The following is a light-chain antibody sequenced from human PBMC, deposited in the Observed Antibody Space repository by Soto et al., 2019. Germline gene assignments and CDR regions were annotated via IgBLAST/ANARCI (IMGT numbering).Light chain of an antibody. CDR3: QVWHSSSDHVYV. CDR2: DDD. CDR1: NIGSKS. J-gene: IGLJ1*01. Sequence: SSELTQPPSVSVAPGQTARITCGGNNIGSKSVHWYQQKPGQAPVLVVYDDDDRPSGIPERFSGSNSGNTATLTISRVEAGDEADYYCQVWHSSSDHVYVFGTGTKVTVL. V-gene: IGLV3-21*02.